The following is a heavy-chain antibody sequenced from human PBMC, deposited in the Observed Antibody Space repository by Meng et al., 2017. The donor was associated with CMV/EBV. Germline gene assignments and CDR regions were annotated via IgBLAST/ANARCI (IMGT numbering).Heavy chain of an antibody. CDR1: SGSFSAYY. CDR3: ARGHGRKPHYYYYYGMDV. V-gene: IGHV4-34*01. J-gene: IGHJ6*02. CDR2: INHSGST. Sequence: SETLSLTCAVYSGSFSAYYWSWISHPPGKGLGWNGEINHSGSTNYNPSLKRRVTIPVDTSKNQFSLKLSSVTAAGTAVYDCARGHGRKPHYYYYYGMDVWGQGTTVTVSS. D-gene: IGHD1-14*01.